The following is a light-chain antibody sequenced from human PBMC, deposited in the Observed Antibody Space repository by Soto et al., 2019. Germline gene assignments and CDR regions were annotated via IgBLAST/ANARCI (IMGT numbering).Light chain of an antibody. J-gene: IGLJ3*02. V-gene: IGLV2-14*01. CDR2: EVS. CDR1: SSDVGGYNF. CDR3: SSYTSSSTRV. Sequence: QSALTQPASVSGSPGQSITISCTGTSSDVGGYNFVSWYQHHPGKAPKLMIYEVSNRPSGVSDRFSGSKSGNTASLTISGLQAEDEADYYGSSYTSSSTRVFGGGTKLTVL.